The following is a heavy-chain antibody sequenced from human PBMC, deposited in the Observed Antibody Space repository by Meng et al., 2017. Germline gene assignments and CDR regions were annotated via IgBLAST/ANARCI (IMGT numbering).Heavy chain of an antibody. CDR3: ARVGNYYYGSGSQNDAFDI. CDR1: GGSFSGYS. V-gene: IGHV4-34*01. CDR2: INHSGST. Sequence: SETLSLTCAVYGGSFSGYSWSWIRQPPGKGLEWIGEINHSGSTNDNPSLKSRVTISVDTSKNQFSLKLSSVTAADTAVYYCARVGNYYYGSGSQNDAFDIWGQGTMVTVSS. J-gene: IGHJ3*02. D-gene: IGHD3-10*01.